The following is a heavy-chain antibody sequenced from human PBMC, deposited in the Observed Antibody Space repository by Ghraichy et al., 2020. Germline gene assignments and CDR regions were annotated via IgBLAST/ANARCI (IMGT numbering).Heavy chain of an antibody. Sequence: EESLNISCKGSGYSFTSYWIGWVRQMPGKGLEWMGIIYPGDSDTRYSPSFQGQVTISADKSISPAYLQWSRLKASDTDMYYCARRGAVGVMYYFDYWGQGTLVTVSS. J-gene: IGHJ4*02. V-gene: IGHV5-51*01. CDR1: GYSFTSYW. D-gene: IGHD6-19*01. CDR2: IYPGDSDT. CDR3: ARRGAVGVMYYFDY.